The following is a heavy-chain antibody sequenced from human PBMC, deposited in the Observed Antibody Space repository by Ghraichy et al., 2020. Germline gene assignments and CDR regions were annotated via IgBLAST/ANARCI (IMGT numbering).Heavy chain of an antibody. D-gene: IGHD2-2*01. V-gene: IGHV3-23*01. CDR1: GFTFSSYA. CDR2: ISGSGGTT. Sequence: GGSLRLSCAASGFTFSSYAMSWVRQAPGKGLEWVSGISGSGGTTYYADSVKGRFTISRDNSKNTLYLQMNSLRAEDTAVYYCAKDKWATSSPKGVDYWGQGNLVTVSS. J-gene: IGHJ4*02. CDR3: AKDKWATSSPKGVDY.